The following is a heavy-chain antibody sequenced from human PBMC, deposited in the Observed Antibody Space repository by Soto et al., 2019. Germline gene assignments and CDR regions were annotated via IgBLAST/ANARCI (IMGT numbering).Heavy chain of an antibody. CDR3: ARRLIDNWNQGHALDF. J-gene: IGHJ3*01. CDR2: IYYNGDT. Sequence: QLQLQESGPGLVKPAETLSLKCAVSGGSVSSGNYFWGWIRQPPGKGLEWIGNIYYNGDTYYSPSLTSRATMSVDPAQNQFSLRLTSVTAAGTAVYYWARRLIDNWNQGHALDFWGQGTLVTVSS. CDR1: GGSVSSGNYF. V-gene: IGHV4-39*01. D-gene: IGHD1-20*01.